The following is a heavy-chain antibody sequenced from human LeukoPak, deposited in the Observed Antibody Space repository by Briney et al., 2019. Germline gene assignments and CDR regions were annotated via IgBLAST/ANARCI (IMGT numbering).Heavy chain of an antibody. D-gene: IGHD2-2*01. CDR1: GFTFDDYG. CDR3: TRGQMPEGLFY. CDR2: MNSDGSIT. Sequence: GGSLRLSCAASGFTFDDYGMTWVRQAPGKGLVWVSRMNSDGSITTYADSVKGRFTISRDNAKNTLYLQMNSLRAEDTAVYYCTRGQMPEGLFYWGQGSLVTVSS. J-gene: IGHJ4*02. V-gene: IGHV3-74*01.